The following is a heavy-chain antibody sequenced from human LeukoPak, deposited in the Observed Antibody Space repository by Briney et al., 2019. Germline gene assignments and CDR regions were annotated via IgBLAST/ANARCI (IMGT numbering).Heavy chain of an antibody. Sequence: SLRLSCAASGFTFDVYVMHWVRQAPGEGLECGSGISWNSGSIGYADSVKGRFTISRDNAKNSLYLQMNSLRAEDTALYYCAKGSGYDYGNWFDPWGQGTLVTVSS. CDR2: ISWNSGSI. D-gene: IGHD5-12*01. CDR3: AKGSGYDYGNWFDP. V-gene: IGHV3-9*01. CDR1: GFTFDVYV. J-gene: IGHJ5*02.